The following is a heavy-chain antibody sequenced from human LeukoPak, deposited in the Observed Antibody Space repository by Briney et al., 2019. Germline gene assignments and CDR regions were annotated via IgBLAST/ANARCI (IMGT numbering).Heavy chain of an antibody. CDR3: ARAPSLYYYDSSLFDY. V-gene: IGHV3-21*01. D-gene: IGHD3-22*01. J-gene: IGHJ4*02. Sequence: GGSLRLSCAASGFTFSSYSMNWVRQAPGKGLEWVSSISSSSSYIYYADSVKGRFTISRDNAKSSLYLQMNSLRAEDTAVYYCARAPSLYYYDSSLFDYWGQGTLVTVSS. CDR1: GFTFSSYS. CDR2: ISSSSSYI.